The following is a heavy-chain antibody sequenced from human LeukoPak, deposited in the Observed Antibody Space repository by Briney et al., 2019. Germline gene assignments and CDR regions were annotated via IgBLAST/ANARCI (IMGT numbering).Heavy chain of an antibody. CDR2: INHSGST. CDR1: GGSISSYY. J-gene: IGHJ5*02. CDR3: ARGSSRYNSSGWFDP. D-gene: IGHD6-13*01. Sequence: SETLPLTCTVSGGSISSYYWSWIRQPPGKGLEWIGEINHSGSTNYNPSLKSRVTISVDTSKNQFSLKLSSVTAADTAVYYCARGSSRYNSSGWFDPWGQGTLVTVSS. V-gene: IGHV4-34*01.